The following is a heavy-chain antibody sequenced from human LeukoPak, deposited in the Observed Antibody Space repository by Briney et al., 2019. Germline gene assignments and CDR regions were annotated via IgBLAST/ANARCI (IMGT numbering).Heavy chain of an antibody. V-gene: IGHV3-23*01. Sequence: GGSLRLSCEASGVTFSSYAMSWVRQAPGKGLEWVSAISGSGGSTYYADSVKGRFTISRDNSKNTLYLQMNSLRAEDTAVYYCAKDHYSSGYFDYWGQGTLVTVSS. J-gene: IGHJ4*02. D-gene: IGHD6-19*01. CDR1: GVTFSSYA. CDR2: ISGSGGST. CDR3: AKDHYSSGYFDY.